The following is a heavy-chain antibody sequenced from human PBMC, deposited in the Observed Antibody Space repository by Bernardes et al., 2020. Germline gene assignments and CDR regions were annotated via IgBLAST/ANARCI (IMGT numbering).Heavy chain of an antibody. V-gene: IGHV1-8*01. D-gene: IGHD3-16*02. CDR2: MNPNSGNT. Sequence: ASVKVSCKASGYTFTSYDINWVRQATGQGLEWMGWMNPNSGNTGYAQKFQGRVTMTRNTSISTAYMELSSLRSEDTAVYYCARGFFGDYIWGSYRPTDPYFDYWGQGTLVTVSS. J-gene: IGHJ4*02. CDR1: GYTFTSYD. CDR3: ARGFFGDYIWGSYRPTDPYFDY.